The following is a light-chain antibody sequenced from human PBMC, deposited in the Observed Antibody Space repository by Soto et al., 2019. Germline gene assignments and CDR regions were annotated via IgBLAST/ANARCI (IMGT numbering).Light chain of an antibody. CDR1: QSISSW. CDR3: QQYNSYPLT. Sequence: DIQMTQSPSTLSASVGDRVTITCRASQSISSWLAWYQQKPGKATKLLIYKASSLASGVPSRFSGSGSGTELTLTISSLQPDDFATYYCQQYNSYPLTFGQGTRLEIK. CDR2: KAS. J-gene: IGKJ5*01. V-gene: IGKV1-5*03.